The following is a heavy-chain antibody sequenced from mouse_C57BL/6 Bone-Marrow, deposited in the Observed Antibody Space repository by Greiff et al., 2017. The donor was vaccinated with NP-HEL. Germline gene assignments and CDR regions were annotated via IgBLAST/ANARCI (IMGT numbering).Heavy chain of an antibody. D-gene: IGHD3-2*02. CDR3: ARAQAYYYAMDY. J-gene: IGHJ4*01. CDR1: GYTFTSYW. CDR2: IHPNSGST. Sequence: VQLQQPGAELVKPGASVKLSCKASGYTFTSYWMHWVKQRPGQGLEWIGMIHPNSGSTNYNEKFKSKATLTVDTSSSTAYMQLSSLTSEDSAVYYCARAQAYYYAMDYWGQGTSVTVSS. V-gene: IGHV1-64*01.